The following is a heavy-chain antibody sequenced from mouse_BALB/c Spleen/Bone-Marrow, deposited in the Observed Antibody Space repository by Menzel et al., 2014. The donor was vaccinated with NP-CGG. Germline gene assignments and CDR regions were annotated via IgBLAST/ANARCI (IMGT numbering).Heavy chain of an antibody. Sequence: VQLQQSGPGLVKPSQSLSLTCTITGYSITSDYAWNWIRQFPENKLEWMGYISYSGSTSYNPSLKSRISITRDTSKNQFFLQLNSVTTEDTATYYCARRYDGYYGYFDVWGAGTTVTVSS. CDR2: ISYSGST. V-gene: IGHV3-2*02. CDR1: GYSITSDYA. J-gene: IGHJ1*01. D-gene: IGHD2-3*01. CDR3: ARRYDGYYGYFDV.